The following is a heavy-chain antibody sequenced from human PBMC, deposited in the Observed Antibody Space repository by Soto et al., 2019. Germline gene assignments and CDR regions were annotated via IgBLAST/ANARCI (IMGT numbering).Heavy chain of an antibody. CDR1: GGSISTSAYY. J-gene: IGHJ4*02. Sequence: PSETLSLTCTVSGGSISTSAYYWDWVRQPPGKGLEWIGSVYYSGSTFYSPSLKSRVSIAIDTSKNQFFLRLNSVTAAETAVYYCARRRGTGLDYWGQGTMVAV. D-gene: IGHD3-10*01. CDR3: ARRRGTGLDY. V-gene: IGHV4-39*01. CDR2: VYYSGST.